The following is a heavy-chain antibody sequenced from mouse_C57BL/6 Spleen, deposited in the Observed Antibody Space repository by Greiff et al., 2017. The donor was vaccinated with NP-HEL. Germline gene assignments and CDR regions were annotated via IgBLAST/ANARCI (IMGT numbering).Heavy chain of an antibody. Sequence: VQLQQPGAELVMPGASVKLSCKASGYTFTSYWMHWVKQRPGQGLEWIGEIDPSDSYTNYNQKFKGKSTLTVDKSSSTAYMQLSSLTSEDSAVYYCARVGGLRRYWYFDVWGTGTTVTVSS. CDR1: GYTFTSYW. CDR2: IDPSDSYT. D-gene: IGHD2-4*01. J-gene: IGHJ1*03. CDR3: ARVGGLRRYWYFDV. V-gene: IGHV1-69*01.